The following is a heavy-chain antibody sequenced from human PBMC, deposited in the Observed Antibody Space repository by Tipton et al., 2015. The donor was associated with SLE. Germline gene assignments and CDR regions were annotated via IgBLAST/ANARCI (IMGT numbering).Heavy chain of an antibody. V-gene: IGHV4-31*03. CDR3: ARGDGYNFDY. CDR1: GGSISSSSYY. J-gene: IGHJ4*02. D-gene: IGHD5-24*01. Sequence: LRLSCTVSGGSISSSSYYWSWIRQHPGKGLEWIGYIYYSGSTHYNPSLKSRVTISVDTSKNQFSLKLSSVTAADTAVYYCARGDGYNFDYWGQGTLVTGSS. CDR2: IYYSGST.